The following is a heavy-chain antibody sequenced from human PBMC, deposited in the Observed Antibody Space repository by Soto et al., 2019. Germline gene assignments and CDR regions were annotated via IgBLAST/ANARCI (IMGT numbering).Heavy chain of an antibody. CDR3: ARADSHCSSTSCYPARYYGMDV. D-gene: IGHD2-2*01. CDR2: INPNSGGT. CDR1: GYTFTGYY. V-gene: IGHV1-2*04. Sequence: ASVKVSCKASGYTFTGYYMHWVRQAPGQGLEWMGWINPNSGGTNYAQKFQGWVTMTRDTSISTAYMELSRLRSDDTAVYYCARADSHCSSTSCYPARYYGMDVWGQGTTVTSP. J-gene: IGHJ6*02.